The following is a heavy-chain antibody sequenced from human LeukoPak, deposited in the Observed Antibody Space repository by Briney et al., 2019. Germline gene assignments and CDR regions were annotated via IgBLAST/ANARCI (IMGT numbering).Heavy chain of an antibody. V-gene: IGHV3-21*01. D-gene: IGHD5-18*01. CDR1: GFTFSSYT. J-gene: IGHJ3*01. CDR2: ISSSSSYI. Sequence: GGSLRLSCAASGFTFSSYTMNWVRQAPGKGLEWVSSISSSSSYIYYGDSVKGRFTISRDNAKNSLSLQMNSLRAEDTAVYYCARGGQWLQLGYNGAFDVWGQGTMVTVSS. CDR3: ARGGQWLQLGYNGAFDV.